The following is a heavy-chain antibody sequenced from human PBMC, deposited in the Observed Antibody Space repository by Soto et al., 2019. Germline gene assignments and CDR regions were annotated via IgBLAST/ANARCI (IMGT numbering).Heavy chain of an antibody. Sequence: GGSLRLSCAGSGLTFSSYAMTWVRQAPGKGLEWVSGISGSGATTSYADSVKGRFTVSRDNSKNTLYLQMNSLRVEDTAVYYCAKLRYFDWSSYNWFEYWGQGTPVTVSS. CDR2: ISGSGATT. CDR3: AKLRYFDWSSYNWFEY. J-gene: IGHJ5*01. D-gene: IGHD3-9*01. CDR1: GLTFSSYA. V-gene: IGHV3-23*01.